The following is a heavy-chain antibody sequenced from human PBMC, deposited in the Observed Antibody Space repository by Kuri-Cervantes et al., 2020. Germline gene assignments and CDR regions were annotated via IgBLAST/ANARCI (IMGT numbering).Heavy chain of an antibody. CDR2: IIPIFGTA. J-gene: IGHJ6*03. V-gene: IGHV1-69*13. CDR1: GGTFSSYA. Sequence: SVKVSCKASGGTFSSYAIGWVRQAPGQGLEWMGGIIPIFGTANYAQKFQGRVTITADESTSTAYMELSSLRSEDTAVYYCARVNGYYYYMDVWGKGTTVTVSS. CDR3: ARVNGYYYYMDV.